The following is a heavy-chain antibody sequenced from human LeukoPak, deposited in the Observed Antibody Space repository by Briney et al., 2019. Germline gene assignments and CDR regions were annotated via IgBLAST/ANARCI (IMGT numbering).Heavy chain of an antibody. CDR1: GFTFSSYS. V-gene: IGHV3-21*04. Sequence: GGSLRLSCAASGFTFSSYSMNWVRQAPGKGLEWVSSITSSSYIYYADSVKGRFTISRDNSKNTLYLQMHSLRAEDTAVYYCARRIAARPWSPPFDYWGQGTLVTVSS. CDR3: ARRIAARPWSPPFDY. D-gene: IGHD6-6*01. J-gene: IGHJ4*02. CDR2: ITSSSYI.